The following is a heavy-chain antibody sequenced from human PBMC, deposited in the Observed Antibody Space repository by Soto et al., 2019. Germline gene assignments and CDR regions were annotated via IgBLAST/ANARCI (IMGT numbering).Heavy chain of an antibody. CDR1: GYTFTSYG. V-gene: IGHV1-18*04. D-gene: IGHD5-12*01. CDR3: ARGRGGYYYYYYGMDV. Sequence: QVQLVQSGAEVKKPGASVKVSCKASGYTFTSYGISWVRQAPGQGLEWMGWISAYNGNTNYAQKLQGRVTMTTDTSTRTAYMELRSLRSDDTAVYYCARGRGGYYYYYYGMDVWGQGTTVTVSS. J-gene: IGHJ6*02. CDR2: ISAYNGNT.